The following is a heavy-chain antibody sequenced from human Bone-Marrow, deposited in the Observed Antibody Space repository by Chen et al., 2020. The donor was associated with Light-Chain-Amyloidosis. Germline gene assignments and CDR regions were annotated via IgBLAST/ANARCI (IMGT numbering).Heavy chain of an antibody. D-gene: IGHD3-9*01. J-gene: IGHJ4*02. CDR1: GFTFSNYW. Sequence: EVQLVESGGGLVQPGGSLRLSCEASGFTFSNYWMHWVSQAPGQGLVWVARVKTDGSTTAYADSVKGRFTISRDNAKNTLYLQMNSLRAEDTAVYYCTRDLDWLLFDYWGQGALVTVSA. CDR3: TRDLDWLLFDY. CDR2: VKTDGSTT. V-gene: IGHV3-74*03.